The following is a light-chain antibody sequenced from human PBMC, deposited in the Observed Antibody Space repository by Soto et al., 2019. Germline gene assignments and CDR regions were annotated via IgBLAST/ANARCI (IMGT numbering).Light chain of an antibody. CDR1: QSISSW. J-gene: IGKJ4*01. CDR2: DAS. V-gene: IGKV1-5*01. Sequence: DIQMTQSPSTLSASVGDRVTITCRASQSISSWLAWYQQRPGKAPKLLIYDASTLESGVPSRFSGSGSGTEFTLTISSLQPDDFATYYCQQYNSYSLTFGGGTKVEIK. CDR3: QQYNSYSLT.